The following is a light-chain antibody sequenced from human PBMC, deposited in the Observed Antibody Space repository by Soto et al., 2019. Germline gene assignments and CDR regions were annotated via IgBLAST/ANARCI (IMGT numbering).Light chain of an antibody. Sequence: QSALTQPRSVSGSPGQSVTISCTGTSSDVGAYNYVSWYQQYPDKAPKLMIYDVNKRPSGVPDRFSGSKSGNTASLTISGLQAEDEADYYCCSYAGNYIFSVFGTGTKVTVL. CDR3: CSYAGNYIFSV. CDR2: DVN. CDR1: SSDVGAYNY. J-gene: IGLJ1*01. V-gene: IGLV2-11*01.